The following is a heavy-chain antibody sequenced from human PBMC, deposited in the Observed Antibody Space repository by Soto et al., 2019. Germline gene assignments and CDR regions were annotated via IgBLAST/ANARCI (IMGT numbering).Heavy chain of an antibody. Sequence: GGSLRLSCAASGFTVSSNYMSWVRQAPGKGLEWVSVIYSGGSTYYADSVKGRFTISRHNSKNTLYLQMNSLRAEDTAVYLWARVRLAGCHIYFGYLGQGTLVTVSS. CDR1: GFTVSSNY. CDR3: ARVRLAGCHIYFGY. D-gene: IGHD3-3*02. CDR2: IYSGGST. V-gene: IGHV3-53*04. J-gene: IGHJ4*01.